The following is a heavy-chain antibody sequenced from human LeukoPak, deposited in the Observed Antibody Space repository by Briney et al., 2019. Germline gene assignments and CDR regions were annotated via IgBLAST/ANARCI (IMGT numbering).Heavy chain of an antibody. V-gene: IGHV1-2*02. CDR2: IDPKSGGT. CDR1: GYIFIGYY. J-gene: IGHJ4*02. D-gene: IGHD6-19*01. Sequence: ASVKVSCKTSGYIFIGYYMHWVRQAPGQGLEWMGWIDPKSGGTKYAQKFQGRVTMTRGMSISTAYMDLRRLKSDDTAVYYCVRDMDRGQWLIRPYNWGQGTLVTVSS. CDR3: VRDMDRGQWLIRPYN.